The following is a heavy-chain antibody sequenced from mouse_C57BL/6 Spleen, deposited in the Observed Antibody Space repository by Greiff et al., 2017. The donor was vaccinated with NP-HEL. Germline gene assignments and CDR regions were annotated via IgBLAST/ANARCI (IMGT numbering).Heavy chain of an antibody. CDR1: GYSITSGYY. J-gene: IGHJ3*01. D-gene: IGHD2-5*01. CDR3: VCSSIVTTGWFAY. CDR2: ISYDGSN. Sequence: VQLKESGPGLVKPSQSLSLTCSVTGYSITSGYYWNWIRQFPGNKLEWMGYISYDGSNNYNPSLKNRISITRDTSKNQFFLKLNSVTTEDTATYYCVCSSIVTTGWFAYWGQGTLVTVSA. V-gene: IGHV3-6*01.